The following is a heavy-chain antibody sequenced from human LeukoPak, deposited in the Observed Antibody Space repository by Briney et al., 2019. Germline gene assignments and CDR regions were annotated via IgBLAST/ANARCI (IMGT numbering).Heavy chain of an antibody. D-gene: IGHD1-26*01. Sequence: ASVKVSCKASGYTFTSYDINWVRQATGQGLEWMGWINLNSGNTGYAQNFQGRLTVTRDTSINTAYMELNTLRSVDTAIYYCARVTGSIDYWGQGTLVTVSS. V-gene: IGHV1-8*01. CDR1: GYTFTSYD. J-gene: IGHJ4*02. CDR3: ARVTGSIDY. CDR2: INLNSGNT.